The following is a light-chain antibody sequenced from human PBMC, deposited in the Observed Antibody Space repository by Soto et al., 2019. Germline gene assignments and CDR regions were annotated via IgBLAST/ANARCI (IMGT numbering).Light chain of an antibody. J-gene: IGKJ1*01. CDR2: GTS. Sequence: EVVMTQSPVTLSVSPGETATLSRRSSQSVGRNLAWYQQKPGQAPRLLLYGTSTRATGIPARFSGSGSGTEFTLTITSLQSEDFAVYYCQHYDNWPPWTFGQGTKV. V-gene: IGKV3-15*01. CDR3: QHYDNWPPWT. CDR1: QSVGRN.